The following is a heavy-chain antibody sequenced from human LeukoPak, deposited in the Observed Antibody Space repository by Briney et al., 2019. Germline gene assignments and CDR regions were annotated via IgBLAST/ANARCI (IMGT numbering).Heavy chain of an antibody. D-gene: IGHD3-22*01. CDR3: TKSRIKYNSGLE. CDR1: GFSVSSNF. J-gene: IGHJ4*02. V-gene: IGHV3-66*01. CDR2: NSGGST. Sequence: GGSLRLSCAASGFSVSSNFMSWVRQAPGKGLEWVSVNSGGSTYNADSVKGRFTISRDSSKNTLYLQMNNLRGDDTAVYYCTKSRIKYNSGLEWGQGTLVTVSS.